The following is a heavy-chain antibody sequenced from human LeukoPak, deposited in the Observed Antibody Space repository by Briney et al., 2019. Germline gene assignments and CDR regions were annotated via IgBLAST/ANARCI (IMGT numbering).Heavy chain of an antibody. CDR3: ARGYCSSTSCYGDYYFDY. V-gene: IGHV4-30-4*08. J-gene: IGHJ4*02. CDR2: IYYSGST. Sequence: SETLSLTCTVSGGSISSGDYYWSWIRQPPGKGLEWIGYIYYSGSTYYNPSLKSRVTISVATSKNQFSLKLSSVTAADTAVYYCARGYCSSTSCYGDYYFDYWGQGTLVTVSS. D-gene: IGHD2-2*01. CDR1: GGSISSGDYY.